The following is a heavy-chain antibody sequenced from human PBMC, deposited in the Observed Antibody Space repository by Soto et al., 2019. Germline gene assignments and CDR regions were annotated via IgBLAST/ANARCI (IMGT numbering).Heavy chain of an antibody. CDR2: VYFSGGT. Sequence: SETLSLTCTVSGGSVRSGNYYWSWIRQPPGKGLEWIGYVYFSGGTNYNPSLKSRVSISADMSKNQISLKLTSVTAADTAIYYCASETVENQHGGYGPWSQGTLVTVSS. D-gene: IGHD4-17*01. V-gene: IGHV4-61*01. CDR1: GGSVRSGNYY. CDR3: ASETVENQHGGYGP. J-gene: IGHJ5*02.